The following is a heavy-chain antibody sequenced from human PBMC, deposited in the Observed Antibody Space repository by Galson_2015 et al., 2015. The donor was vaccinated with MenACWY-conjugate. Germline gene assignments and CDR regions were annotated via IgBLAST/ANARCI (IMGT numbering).Heavy chain of an antibody. CDR3: AKDVYMDV. CDR1: GFTFGQYA. J-gene: IGHJ6*03. V-gene: IGHV3-23*01. CDR2: IGDSGAAT. Sequence: SLRLSCAVSGFTFGQYAMSWVRQAPGTGLEWVAIIGDSGAATHYIDSVKGRFTISRDNSKNTLYLQMSRLRAEDTALYYCAKDVYMDVWGKGTTVAVSS.